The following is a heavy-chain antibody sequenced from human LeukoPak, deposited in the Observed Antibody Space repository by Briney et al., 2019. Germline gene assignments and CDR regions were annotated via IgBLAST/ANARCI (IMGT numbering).Heavy chain of an antibody. CDR2: IYYSGST. V-gene: IGHV4-59*08. CDR1: GGSMNFYY. J-gene: IGHJ4*02. Sequence: PSETLSLTCTVSGGSMNFYYWSWIRQSPGKGLECIGYIYYSGSTYYNPSLKSRVTISVDTSKNQFSLNLDPVTAADTAVYYCARRAGIGQAYFDYWGQGTLVTVSS. CDR3: ARRAGIGQAYFDY.